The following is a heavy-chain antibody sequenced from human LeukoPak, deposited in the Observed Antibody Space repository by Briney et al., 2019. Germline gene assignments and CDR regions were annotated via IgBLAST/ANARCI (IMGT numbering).Heavy chain of an antibody. D-gene: IGHD3-3*01. CDR1: GFTFSSYR. J-gene: IGHJ4*02. CDR2: ISSISSYI. Sequence: GGSLRLSRPASGFTFSSYRMNWVGQAPGKGREWVSSISSISSYIYYPDSVKGRFTISRDNAKNSLYLQMNSLRAEDTAVYYCARVGSGTYYDFWSGYPRTNYFDYWGQGTLVTVSS. V-gene: IGHV3-21*01. CDR3: ARVGSGTYYDFWSGYPRTNYFDY.